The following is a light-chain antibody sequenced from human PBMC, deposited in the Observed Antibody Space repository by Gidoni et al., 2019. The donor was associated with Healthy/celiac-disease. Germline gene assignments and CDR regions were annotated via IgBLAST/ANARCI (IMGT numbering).Light chain of an antibody. CDR2: KAS. CDR1: QSISSW. CDR3: QQYHTYHT. Sequence: DIQMTQSPSTLSASVGDRATITCRASQSISSWLAWYQQKPGKAPKLLIYKASNLESEVPSRFSGSGSGTEFTLTISSLQPDDFATYYCQQYHTYHTFGQGTKLEIK. V-gene: IGKV1-5*03. J-gene: IGKJ2*01.